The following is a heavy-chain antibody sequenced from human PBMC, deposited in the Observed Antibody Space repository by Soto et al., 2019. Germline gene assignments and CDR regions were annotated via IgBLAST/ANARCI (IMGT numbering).Heavy chain of an antibody. CDR1: GGSIRSGGYY. CDR3: ARDLWGYCGTDCYPLDV. D-gene: IGHD2-21*02. CDR2: MYNTGST. V-gene: IGHV4-61*08. J-gene: IGHJ6*02. Sequence: TLSLTSPVSGGSIRSGGYYWSWMRQHPGKGLEWIGYMYNTGSTVYNPSFKSRVTISVDTSKNQFSLKLNSVTAADTAVYYCARDLWGYCGTDCYPLDVWGQGTTVTVSS.